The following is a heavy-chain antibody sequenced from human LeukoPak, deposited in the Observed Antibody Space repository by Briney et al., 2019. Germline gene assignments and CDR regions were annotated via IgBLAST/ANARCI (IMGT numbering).Heavy chain of an antibody. CDR2: VNPNSGVT. J-gene: IGHJ4*02. CDR1: RYTFTGYF. CDR3: ARGRSIAARSFFDY. Sequence: GASVKVPCKASRYTFTGYFVHWVRQAPGQGLEWMGRVNPNSGVTNYAQKFQGRVTMTRDTSISTAYMELSRLTSDDTAVYYCARGRSIAARSFFDYWGQGTLVTVSS. V-gene: IGHV1-2*02. D-gene: IGHD6-6*01.